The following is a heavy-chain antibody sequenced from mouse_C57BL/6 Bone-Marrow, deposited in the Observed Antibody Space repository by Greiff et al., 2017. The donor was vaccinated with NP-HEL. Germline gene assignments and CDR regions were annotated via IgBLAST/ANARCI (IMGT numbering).Heavy chain of an antibody. J-gene: IGHJ2*01. Sequence: LVESGAELARPGASVKLSCKASGYTFTSYGISWVKQRTGQGLEWIGEIYPRSGNTYYNEKFKGKATLTADKSSSTAYMELRSLTSEDSAVYFCAIPNWSFDYWGQGTTLTVSS. D-gene: IGHD4-1*01. V-gene: IGHV1-81*01. CDR1: GYTFTSYG. CDR3: AIPNWSFDY. CDR2: IYPRSGNT.